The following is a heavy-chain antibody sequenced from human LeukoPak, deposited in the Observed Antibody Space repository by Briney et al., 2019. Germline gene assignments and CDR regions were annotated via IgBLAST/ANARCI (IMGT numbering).Heavy chain of an antibody. J-gene: IGHJ6*03. D-gene: IGHD1-26*01. CDR1: GYSFTSYW. CDR2: IYPGDSDT. CDR3: ARAPDSGSYPYYYYYYMDV. Sequence: GESLKTSCKGSGYSFTSYWIGWVRQMPGKGLEWMGIIYPGDSDTRYSPSFQGQVTISADKSISTAYLQWSSLKASDTAMYYCARAPDSGSYPYYYYYYMDVWGKGTTVTVSS. V-gene: IGHV5-51*01.